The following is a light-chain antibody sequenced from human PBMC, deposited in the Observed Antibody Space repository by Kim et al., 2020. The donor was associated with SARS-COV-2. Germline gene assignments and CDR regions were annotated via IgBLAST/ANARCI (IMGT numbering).Light chain of an antibody. CDR2: INN. V-gene: IGLV1-44*01. J-gene: IGLJ1*01. Sequence: QSVLTQPPSASGTPGQRLTISCSGSSSNIGNNPVNCFQHLPRAAPRLLIGINNQGPSGAPDRFSGSKSGTSASLAISGLQAEDEAEYYCAAWDDRLNIYVFGTGTTVTVL. CDR3: AAWDDRLNIYV. CDR1: SSNIGNNP.